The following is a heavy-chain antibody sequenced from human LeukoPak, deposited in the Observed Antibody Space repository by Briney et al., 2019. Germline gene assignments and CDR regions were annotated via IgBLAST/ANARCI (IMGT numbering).Heavy chain of an antibody. J-gene: IGHJ3*02. Sequence: SVKVSCKASGYTFTSYGISWVRQAPGQGLEWMGWISAYNGNTNYAQKLQGRVTMTTDASTSTAYMELRSLRSDDTAVYYCAGTRYGGNSLGAFDIWGQGTMVTVSS. V-gene: IGHV1-18*01. CDR1: GYTFTSYG. CDR3: AGTRYGGNSLGAFDI. CDR2: ISAYNGNT. D-gene: IGHD2-21*02.